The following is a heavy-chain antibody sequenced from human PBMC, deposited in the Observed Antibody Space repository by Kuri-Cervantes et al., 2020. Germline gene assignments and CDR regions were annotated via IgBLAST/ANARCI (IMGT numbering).Heavy chain of an antibody. V-gene: IGHV2-26*01. CDR3: ARSASYFDY. D-gene: IGHD2-15*01. J-gene: IGHJ4*02. CDR2: IFSNDEK. Sequence: ESLKISCAASGFTFGSYTMNWVRQAPGKGLEWLAHIFSNDEKSYSTSLKSRLTISKDTSKSQVVLTMTNMDPVDTATYYCARSASYFDYWGQGTLVTVSS. CDR1: GFTFGSYTM.